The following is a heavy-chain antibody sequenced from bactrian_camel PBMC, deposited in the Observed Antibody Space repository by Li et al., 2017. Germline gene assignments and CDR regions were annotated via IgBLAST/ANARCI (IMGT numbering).Heavy chain of an antibody. V-gene: IGHV3S40*01. Sequence: VQLVESGGGSVQAGGSLRLSCAASGSSYSSTCMGWFRQAPGKEREGVAAVNLDNGRPAFYADSVKGRFTVSRTIANRTVYLQMNDLKPEDTAMYSCHDNQCHRGWPGAYRGQGTQVTVS. CDR2: VNLDNGRPA. CDR1: GSSYSSTC. CDR3: HDNQCHRGWPGAY. J-gene: IGHJ4*01. D-gene: IGHD3*01.